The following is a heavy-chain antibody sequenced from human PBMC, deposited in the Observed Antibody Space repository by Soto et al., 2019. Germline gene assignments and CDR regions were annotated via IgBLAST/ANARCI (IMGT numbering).Heavy chain of an antibody. J-gene: IGHJ4*02. CDR1: GGSISSSSYY. V-gene: IGHV4-39*01. D-gene: IGHD3-16*01. CDR2: IYYSGST. CDR3: ARQDDYIWGSSMH. Sequence: PSETLSLTCTVSGGSISSSSYYWGWIRQPPGKGLEWIGSIYYSGSTYYNPSLKSRVTISVDTSKNQFSLKLSSVTAADTAVYYCARQDDYIWGSSMHWGQGTLVTVSS.